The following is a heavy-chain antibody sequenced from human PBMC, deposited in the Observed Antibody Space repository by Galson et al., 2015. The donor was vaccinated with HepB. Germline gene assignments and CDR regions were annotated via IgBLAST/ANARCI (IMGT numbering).Heavy chain of an antibody. CDR2: IRYDEYEY. CDR3: VRDCTYKGGNFFDF. D-gene: IGHD2-8*01. Sequence: SLRLSCAASGFSFGDYWMSWIRQAPGKRPEWVADIRYDEYEYYYADFVKGRFTISRDNARNSVFLQMSSLRGDDTAIYYCVRDCTYKGGNFFDFWGQGALVTVSS. V-gene: IGHV3-7*03. J-gene: IGHJ4*02. CDR1: GFSFGDYW.